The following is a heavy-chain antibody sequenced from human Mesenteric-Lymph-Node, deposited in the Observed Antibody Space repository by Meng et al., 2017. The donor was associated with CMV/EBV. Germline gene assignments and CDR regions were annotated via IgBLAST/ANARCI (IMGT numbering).Heavy chain of an antibody. CDR1: GGSFSVYY. CDR2: INHSGST. V-gene: IGHV4-34*01. J-gene: IGHJ4*02. D-gene: IGHD4-23*01. Sequence: VRLQLRGAGPLERSVPLSRTCAVSGGSFSVYYSSLSRQSPGKGLGRIGEINHSGSTNYTPSIKSRVTISVDTTKNQFSMKPSYVTAADTAVYYCARHQRWIKSEGGFNYWGQGTLVTVSS. CDR3: ARHQRWIKSEGGFNY.